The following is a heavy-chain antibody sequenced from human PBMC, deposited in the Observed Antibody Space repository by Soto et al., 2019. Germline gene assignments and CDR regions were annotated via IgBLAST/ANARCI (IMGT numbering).Heavy chain of an antibody. J-gene: IGHJ4*02. CDR1: GFTFSSYG. V-gene: IGHV3-30*18. Sequence: GGSLRLSCAASGFTFSSYGMHWVRQAPGKGLEWVAVISYDGSNKYYADSVKGRFTISRDNSKNTLYLQMNSLRAEDTAVYYCAKGVHDYSNYVDYWGQGTLVTVSS. CDR3: AKGVHDYSNYVDY. CDR2: ISYDGSNK. D-gene: IGHD4-4*01.